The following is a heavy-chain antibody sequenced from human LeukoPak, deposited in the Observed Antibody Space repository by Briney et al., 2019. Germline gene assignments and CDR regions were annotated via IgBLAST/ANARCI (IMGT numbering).Heavy chain of an antibody. J-gene: IGHJ4*02. CDR3: ARFKRGGYSYGSFDY. V-gene: IGHV4-59*01. CDR2: IYYSGST. D-gene: IGHD5-18*01. Sequence: SETLSLTCTASGGSISSYYWSWIRQPPGKGLEWIGYIYYSGSTNYNPSLKSRVTISVDTSKNQFSLKLSSVTAADTAVYYCARFKRGGYSYGSFDYWGQGTLVTVSS. CDR1: GGSISSYY.